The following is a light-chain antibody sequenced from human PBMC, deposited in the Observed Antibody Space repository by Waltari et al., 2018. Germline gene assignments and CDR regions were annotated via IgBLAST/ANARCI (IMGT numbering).Light chain of an antibody. Sequence: DVVMTQSPLSLPVTLGQPATISCRSLQSLVHSDGKTYLNLVHQRPGQSPRSLIYKVFNRESGVPDRFSGSGSGNDFTLKISRVEAEDVGTYYCMQATQWPLTFGQGTKVEIK. V-gene: IGKV2-30*02. CDR2: KVF. CDR1: QSLVHSDGKTY. CDR3: MQATQWPLT. J-gene: IGKJ1*01.